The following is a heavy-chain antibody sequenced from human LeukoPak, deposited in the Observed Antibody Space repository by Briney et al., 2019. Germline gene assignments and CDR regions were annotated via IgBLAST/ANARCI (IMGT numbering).Heavy chain of an antibody. V-gene: IGHV4-34*01. CDR3: ARNGGSYYPYYYYYMDV. CDR2: INHSGST. D-gene: IGHD1-26*01. J-gene: IGHJ6*03. CDR1: GGSISSYY. Sequence: SETLSLTCTVSGGSISSYYWSWIRQPPGKGLEWIGEINHSGSTNYNPSLKSRVTMSVDTPKNQFSLKLSSVTAADTAVYYCARNGGSYYPYYYYYMDVWGKGTTVTVSS.